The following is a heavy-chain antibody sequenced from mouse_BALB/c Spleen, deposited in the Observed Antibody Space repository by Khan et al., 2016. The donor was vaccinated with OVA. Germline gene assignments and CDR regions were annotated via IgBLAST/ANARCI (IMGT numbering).Heavy chain of an antibody. Sequence: VQLQQSGAELARPGASVKLSCKASGYTFTSYWMQWVKQRPGQGLEWIGSIYPGDGDTRYTQKFKGKATLTADKSSSTAYMQLSSLASEDSAVYYCASGRPYYYAMDYWGQGTSVTVSS. CDR3: ASGRPYYYAMDY. V-gene: IGHV1-87*01. CDR1: GYTFTSYW. J-gene: IGHJ4*01. CDR2: IYPGDGDT.